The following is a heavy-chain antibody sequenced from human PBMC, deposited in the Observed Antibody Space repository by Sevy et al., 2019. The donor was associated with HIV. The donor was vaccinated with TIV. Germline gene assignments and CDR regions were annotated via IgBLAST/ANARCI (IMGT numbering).Heavy chain of an antibody. J-gene: IGHJ5*02. D-gene: IGHD6-19*01. CDR2: VTPTNGAT. V-gene: IGHV1-2*06. CDR1: GYNFY. Sequence: ASVKVSCKASGYNFYIHWVRQAPGQGLQWMGRVTPTNGATDYAQKFQGRVAMTMDTSITTAYMELSGLKSDVTAIYYCAGQSLGWYNWFDPWGQGTLVTVSS. CDR3: AGQSLGWYNWFDP.